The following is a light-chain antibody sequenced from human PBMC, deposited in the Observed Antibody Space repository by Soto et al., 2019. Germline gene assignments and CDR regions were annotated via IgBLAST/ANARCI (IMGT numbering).Light chain of an antibody. CDR1: QSFSSDF. V-gene: IGKV3-20*01. J-gene: IGKJ1*01. CDR3: QQYGSSSWT. CDR2: GAS. Sequence: EVVLTQSPSTVSLSPGERATLACRASQSFSSDFLAWYQQKPGQAPRLLIYGASSRATGIPDRFSGSGSGTDFTLTISRLEPEDFAVYYCQQYGSSSWTFGQGTKVEIK.